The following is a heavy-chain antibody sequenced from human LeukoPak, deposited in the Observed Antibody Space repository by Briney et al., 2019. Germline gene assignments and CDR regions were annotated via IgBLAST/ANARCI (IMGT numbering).Heavy chain of an antibody. Sequence: ASVKVSCKASGYTFTSYYMHWVRQAPGQGLEWMGIINPSGGSTSYAQKFQGRVTITADESTSTAYMELSSLRSEDTAVYYCARGRFGLELVPGFPNWFDPWGQGTLVTVSS. CDR1: GYTFTSYY. V-gene: IGHV1-46*01. CDR3: ARGRFGLELVPGFPNWFDP. D-gene: IGHD1-7*01. CDR2: INPSGGST. J-gene: IGHJ5*02.